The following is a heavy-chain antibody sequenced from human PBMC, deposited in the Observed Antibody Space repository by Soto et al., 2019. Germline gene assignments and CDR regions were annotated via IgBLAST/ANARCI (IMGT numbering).Heavy chain of an antibody. D-gene: IGHD1-26*01. Sequence: ASVKVSCKASGYTFTSYDINWVRQATGQGLEWMGWMNPNSGNTGYAQKFQGRVTMTRNTSISTAYMELSSLRSEDTAVYYCARASHPGGGYYYYGMDVWGQGTTVTVSS. J-gene: IGHJ6*02. CDR3: ARASHPGGGYYYYGMDV. CDR1: GYTFTSYD. CDR2: MNPNSGNT. V-gene: IGHV1-8*01.